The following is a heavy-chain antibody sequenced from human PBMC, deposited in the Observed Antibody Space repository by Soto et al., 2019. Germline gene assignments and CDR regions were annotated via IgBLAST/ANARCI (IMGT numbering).Heavy chain of an antibody. CDR3: AKKGALGGPSKYFDY. V-gene: IGHV3-23*01. Sequence: EVQLLESGGGLVQPGGSLRLSCAASGFAFSSYAMIWVRQAPGKGLEWVSSVSDSGGNTHYADSVKGRFTISRDNSKNMLNLQMNSLRAEDTAVYYCAKKGALGGPSKYFDYWGQGTLVTVSS. D-gene: IGHD1-26*01. CDR2: VSDSGGNT. CDR1: GFAFSSYA. J-gene: IGHJ4*02.